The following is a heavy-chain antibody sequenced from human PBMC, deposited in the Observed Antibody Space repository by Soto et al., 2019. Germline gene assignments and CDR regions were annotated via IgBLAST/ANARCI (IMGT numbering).Heavy chain of an antibody. CDR3: ARADYGEYWFDP. V-gene: IGHV3-74*01. CDR1: GFTFSGYW. D-gene: IGHD4-17*01. CDR2: INGDGRTT. Sequence: EVQLVESGGGVVPPGGSLRLSCAASGFTFSGYWMHWVRQAPGKGLMWVSRINGDGRTTNYADSVKGRFTISRENAKNTLYLQMNSLRAEDTAVDYCARADYGEYWFDPWGQGTLVTVSS. J-gene: IGHJ5*02.